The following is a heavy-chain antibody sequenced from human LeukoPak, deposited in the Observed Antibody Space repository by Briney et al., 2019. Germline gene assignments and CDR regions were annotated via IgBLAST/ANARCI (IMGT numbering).Heavy chain of an antibody. CDR3: ARDGGYYYGMDV. J-gene: IGHJ6*02. Sequence: SVKVSCKASGYTFTGYDMHWVRQAPGQGLEWMGWINPNSGGTNYAQKFQGRVTMTRDTSISTAYMELSRLRSDDTAVYYCARDGGYYYGMDVWGQGTTVTVSS. CDR2: INPNSGGT. D-gene: IGHD3-3*01. CDR1: GYTFTGYD. V-gene: IGHV1-2*02.